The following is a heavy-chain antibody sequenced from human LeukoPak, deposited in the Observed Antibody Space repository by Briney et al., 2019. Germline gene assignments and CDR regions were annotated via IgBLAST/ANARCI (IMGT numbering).Heavy chain of an antibody. D-gene: IGHD2-2*01. V-gene: IGHV4-31*03. CDR3: ARDYCSSTSCPEDPDAFDI. CDR1: GDSINSGGYF. CDR2: IYYSGST. Sequence: SETPSLTCTVSGDSINSGGYFWSWIRQHPGKGLEWIGYIYYSGSTYYNPSLKSRVTISVDTSKNQFSLKLSSVTAADTAVYYCARDYCSSTSCPEDPDAFDIWGQGTMVTVSS. J-gene: IGHJ3*02.